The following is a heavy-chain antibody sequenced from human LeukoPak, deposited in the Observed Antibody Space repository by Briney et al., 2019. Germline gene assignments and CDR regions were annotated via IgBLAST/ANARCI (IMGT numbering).Heavy chain of an antibody. J-gene: IGHJ4*02. CDR2: ISSNGGST. CDR3: VKDGVRYFDWFLGGHFDY. Sequence: GGSLRLSCSASGFTFSSYAMHWVRQAPGKGLEYVSAISSNGGSTYYADSVKGRFTISRDNSKNTLYLQMSSLRAEDTAVYYCVKDGVRYFDWFLGGHFDYWGQGTLVTVSS. CDR1: GFTFSSYA. D-gene: IGHD3-9*01. V-gene: IGHV3-64D*06.